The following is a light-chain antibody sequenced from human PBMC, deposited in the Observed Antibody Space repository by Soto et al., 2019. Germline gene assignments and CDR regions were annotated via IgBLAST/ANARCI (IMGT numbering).Light chain of an antibody. CDR3: QTWGTGIPWV. J-gene: IGLJ3*02. CDR1: SGHSRYA. V-gene: IGLV4-69*01. CDR2: LNSDGSH. Sequence: PVLTQSPSASASLGASVNLTCTLSSGHSRYAIAWHQQQPEKGPRYLMRLNSDGSHNKGDGIPDRFSGSTSGAERYLTISSLQSEDEADYYCQTWGTGIPWVFGGGTKLTVL.